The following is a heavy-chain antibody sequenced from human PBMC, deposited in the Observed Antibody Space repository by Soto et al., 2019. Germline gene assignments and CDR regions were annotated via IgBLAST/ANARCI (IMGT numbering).Heavy chain of an antibody. V-gene: IGHV3-23*01. CDR1: GFTFSSYA. CDR3: ARDLYFDWFSRRPFAY. J-gene: IGHJ4*02. CDR2: ISGSGGST. D-gene: IGHD3-9*01. Sequence: PGGSLRLSCAASGFTFSSYAMSWVRQAPGKGLEWVSAISGSGGSTYYADSVKGRFTISRDNSKNTLYLQMNSLRAEDTAVYYCARDLYFDWFSRRPFAYCGQGTLVTVSS.